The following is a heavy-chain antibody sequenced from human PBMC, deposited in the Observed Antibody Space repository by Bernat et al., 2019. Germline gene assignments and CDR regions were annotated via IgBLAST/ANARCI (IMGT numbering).Heavy chain of an antibody. CDR2: ISAYNGNT. CDR1: GYTFTSYG. V-gene: IGHV1-18*04. CDR3: AKTQGPIPLWSPRNSDWFDP. Sequence: QVQLVQSGAEVKKPGASVKVSCKASGYTFTSYGISWVRQAPGQGLEWMGWISAYNGNTNYAQKLQGRVTMTTDTSTSTAYMELRSLRSDDTAVYYCAKTQGPIPLWSPRNSDWFDPWGQGTLVTVSS. J-gene: IGHJ5*02. D-gene: IGHD5-18*01.